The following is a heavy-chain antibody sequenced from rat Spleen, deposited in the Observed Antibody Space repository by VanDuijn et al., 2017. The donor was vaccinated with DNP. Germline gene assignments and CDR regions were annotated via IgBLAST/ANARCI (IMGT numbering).Heavy chain of an antibody. J-gene: IGHJ2*01. CDR2: IWSGGTT. CDR1: GFSLTSYG. V-gene: IGHV2-15*01. D-gene: IGHD4-3*01. CDR3: TRTGSYKSGYYFDY. Sequence: QVQLKESGPGLVQPSQTLSLTCTVSGFSLTSYGVSWVRQPPGKGLEWMGTIWSGGTTDYNPAFKSRLSISRDTSESQVFLKMNSLQTEDTAIYFCTRTGSYKSGYYFDYWGQGVMVTASS.